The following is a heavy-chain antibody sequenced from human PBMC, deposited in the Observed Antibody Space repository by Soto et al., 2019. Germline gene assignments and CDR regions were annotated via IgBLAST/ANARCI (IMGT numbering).Heavy chain of an antibody. V-gene: IGHV3-7*01. D-gene: IGHD3-10*01. CDR3: GTDQWGGAFDI. Sequence: PGGSLRLSCAASGFTFSDYYMSWVRQAPGKGLEFVANIREDGKEINYVDSVKGRFTISRDNARNSLFLQMNSLRDDDTAVYYCGTDQWGGAFDIGGQGTMVTVSS. CDR2: IREDGKEI. CDR1: GFTFSDYY. J-gene: IGHJ3*02.